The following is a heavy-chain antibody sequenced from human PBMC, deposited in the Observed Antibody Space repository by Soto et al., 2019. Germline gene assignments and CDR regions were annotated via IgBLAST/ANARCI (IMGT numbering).Heavy chain of an antibody. CDR1: GGSISSGGYY. J-gene: IGHJ4*02. CDR2: IYYSGST. V-gene: IGHV4-31*03. Sequence: QVQLQESGPGLVKPSQTLSIACTVSGGSISSGGYYWSWIRQHPGKGLEWIGYIYYSGSTYYNPSLKRRVTLSGATSKHQFSLHLSSVTAAVTAVYYCARDRWPWTTFDYWGQGTPVTVSS. D-gene: IGHD1-1*01. CDR3: ARDRWPWTTFDY.